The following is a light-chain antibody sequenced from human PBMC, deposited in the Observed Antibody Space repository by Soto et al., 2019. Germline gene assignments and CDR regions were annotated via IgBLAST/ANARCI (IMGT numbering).Light chain of an antibody. CDR1: QSVSSN. Sequence: EIVMTQSPATLSVSPGERATLSCRASQSVSSNLAWYQQKPGQAPRLLIYGASTRATGIPARFSGSGSGTEFTLTISSLQSEDFEVYYCQPYNNGWTFGQGTKVEIK. CDR2: GAS. J-gene: IGKJ1*01. CDR3: QPYNNGWT. V-gene: IGKV3-15*01.